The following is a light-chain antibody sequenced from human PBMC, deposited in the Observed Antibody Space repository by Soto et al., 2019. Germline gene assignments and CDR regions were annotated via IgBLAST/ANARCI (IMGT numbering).Light chain of an antibody. CDR3: QQSGSSPGFT. J-gene: IGKJ3*01. CDR2: GAS. Sequence: EIVLTQSPGTLSLSPGERATLSCRASQSINSRYLAWYQQKPGQAPRLLIYGASSRATGIPDRFSGSGSGTDFTLTISRLEPEDFAVYYGQQSGSSPGFTFCPGTKVDIK. V-gene: IGKV3-20*01. CDR1: QSINSRY.